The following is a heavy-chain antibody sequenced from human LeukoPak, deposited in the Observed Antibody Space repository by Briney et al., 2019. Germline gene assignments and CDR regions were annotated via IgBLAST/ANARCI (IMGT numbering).Heavy chain of an antibody. D-gene: IGHD3-10*01. J-gene: IGHJ4*02. CDR2: INPNSGGT. Sequence: GASVKVSCKASGYTFTGYYMHWVRQAPGQGLEWMGWINPNSGGTNYAQKFQGRVTMTRDTSISTAYMELSRLRSDDTAVYYCARDRGTITMVRGVAFGYWGQGTLVTVSS. CDR3: ARDRGTITMVRGVAFGY. CDR1: GYTFTGYY. V-gene: IGHV1-2*02.